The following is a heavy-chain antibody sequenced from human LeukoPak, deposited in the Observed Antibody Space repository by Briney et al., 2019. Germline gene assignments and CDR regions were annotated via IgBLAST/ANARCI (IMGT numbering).Heavy chain of an antibody. CDR3: GKDRDSSSYYHDAFDM. Sequence: GGSLRLSCAVSGFTFSSYAMSWVRQAPGRGLEWVSVISGSGDNTYYADSVKGRFTISRDNSKNTLYPQMNSLRAEDTGVYFCGKDRDSSSYYHDAFDMWGQGTMVTVSS. D-gene: IGHD3-22*01. J-gene: IGHJ3*02. CDR1: GFTFSSYA. CDR2: ISGSGDNT. V-gene: IGHV3-23*01.